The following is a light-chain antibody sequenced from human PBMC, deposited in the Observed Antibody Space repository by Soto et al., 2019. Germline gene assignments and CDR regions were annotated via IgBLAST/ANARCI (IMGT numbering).Light chain of an antibody. CDR3: QQYIDSPRT. CDR2: GVF. V-gene: IGKV3-20*01. CDR1: QTVNRNY. J-gene: IGKJ1*01. Sequence: EIILTQSPGTLALSPGDGATLSCRASQTVNRNYLAWYHQRPGQPPRLLIYGVFNRASGVPDRFSGDGSGTEFTLTIGRLDPDDFGVYYCQQYIDSPRTFGQGTKVAIK.